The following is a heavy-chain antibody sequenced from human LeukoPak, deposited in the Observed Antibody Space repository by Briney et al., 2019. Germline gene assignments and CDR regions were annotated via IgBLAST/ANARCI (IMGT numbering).Heavy chain of an antibody. Sequence: SDPLSLIRNVSGGPMRSYWRLNLQAPGEGLEWIGYIYFTGTTNYNPSLKSRLTISIDTSTHQFSLKLSSATAADTAIYYCVNGGSYLTKWGQGTLVTVSS. V-gene: IGHV4-59*07. CDR1: GGPMRSY. D-gene: IGHD3-10*01. CDR2: IYFTGTT. CDR3: VNGGSYLTK. J-gene: IGHJ4*02.